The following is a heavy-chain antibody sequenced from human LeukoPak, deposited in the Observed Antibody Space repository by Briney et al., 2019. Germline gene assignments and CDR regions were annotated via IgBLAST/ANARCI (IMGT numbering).Heavy chain of an antibody. CDR3: AKGASSSWYDY. V-gene: IGHV3-23*01. J-gene: IGHJ4*02. CDR2: ISGSGGST. D-gene: IGHD6-13*01. CDR1: GFTFSNYA. Sequence: GGSLRLSCAASGFTFSNYAMSWVRQAPGKGLEWVSAISGSGGSTYYADSVKGRFTFSRDNSKYTLYLQMNSLRAEDTAVCYCAKGASSSWYDYWGQGTLVTVSS.